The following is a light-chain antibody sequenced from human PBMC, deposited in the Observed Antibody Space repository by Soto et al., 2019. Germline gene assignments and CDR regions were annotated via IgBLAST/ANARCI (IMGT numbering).Light chain of an antibody. J-gene: IGLJ2*01. V-gene: IGLV7-46*01. Sequence: QAVVTQEPSVTVSPGGTVTLTCGSGTGPVTTGHYPFWFQQKPGQAPRTLIYDTSNKHSWTPARFSGSLLGGKAALTLSGAQPEDEADYYCLLSYSGARVFGGGTKLT. CDR2: DTS. CDR1: TGPVTTGHY. CDR3: LLSYSGARV.